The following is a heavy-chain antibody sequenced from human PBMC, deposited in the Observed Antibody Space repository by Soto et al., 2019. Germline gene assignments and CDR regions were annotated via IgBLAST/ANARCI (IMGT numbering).Heavy chain of an antibody. CDR1: GYSFTSYW. Sequence: DSLKISCKGSGYSFTSYWISWVRQMPGKGLEWMGRIDPSDSCTNYSPSFQGHVTISADKSISTAYLQWSSLKASDTAMYYCARHETNYYGSSGYYRNWFDPWGQGTLVTVSS. D-gene: IGHD3-22*01. J-gene: IGHJ5*02. CDR3: ARHETNYYGSSGYYRNWFDP. CDR2: IDPSDSCT. V-gene: IGHV5-10-1*01.